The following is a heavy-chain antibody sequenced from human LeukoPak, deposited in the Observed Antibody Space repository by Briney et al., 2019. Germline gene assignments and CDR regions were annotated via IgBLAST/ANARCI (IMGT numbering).Heavy chain of an antibody. V-gene: IGHV4-59*01. Sequence: MASETLSLTCTVSGGSISGYYWSWSRQPPWKGVEWIGNLYYMRGAWYKSSLKSRVTTSVDTSRNEFSLKLSSVTAADTAVYYCARGPETSTVVQYYFDYWGQGTLVTVSS. CDR2: LYYMRGA. D-gene: IGHD4-23*01. CDR1: GGSISGYY. CDR3: ARGPETSTVVQYYFDY. J-gene: IGHJ4*02.